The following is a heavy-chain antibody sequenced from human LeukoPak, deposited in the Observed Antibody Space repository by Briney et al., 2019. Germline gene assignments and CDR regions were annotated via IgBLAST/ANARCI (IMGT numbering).Heavy chain of an antibody. CDR3: ARGGGYCSSTSCHLPYD. CDR2: INPNSGGT. D-gene: IGHD2-2*01. V-gene: IGHV1-2*02. CDR1: GYTFTGYY. J-gene: IGHJ4*02. Sequence: ASVKVSCKASGYTFTGYYMHWVRQAPGQGLKWMGWINPNSGGTNYAQKFQGRVTMTRDTSISTAYMELSRLRSDDTAVYYCARGGGYCSSTSCHLPYDWGQGTLVTVSS.